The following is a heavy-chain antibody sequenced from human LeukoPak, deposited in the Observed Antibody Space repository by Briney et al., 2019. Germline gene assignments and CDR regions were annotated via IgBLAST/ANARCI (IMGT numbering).Heavy chain of an antibody. Sequence: SETLSLTCAVSGYSISSGYYWGWIRQPPGKGLEWLGSIYHSGSTYYNPSLKSRVTISVDTSKNQFSLKLSSVTAADTAVYYCARLDSTSWIPSDYWGQGTLVTVSS. D-gene: IGHD2-2*01. CDR2: IYHSGST. V-gene: IGHV4-38-2*01. J-gene: IGHJ4*02. CDR3: ARLDSTSWIPSDY. CDR1: GYSISSGYY.